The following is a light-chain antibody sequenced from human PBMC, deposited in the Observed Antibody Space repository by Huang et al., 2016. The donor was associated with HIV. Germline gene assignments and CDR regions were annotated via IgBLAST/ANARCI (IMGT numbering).Light chain of an antibody. Sequence: DVVMTQTPLSLSVTPGQPACISCKSSQSLLHSDGKTYLYWFFQKPGQSPQLLIYQVSSRFSGVSERFSGGGSGTDFTLKISRVEAEDVGTYYCLQGIFFPYSFGPGTKLELK. CDR2: QVS. V-gene: IGKV2-29*02. J-gene: IGKJ2*03. CDR1: QSLLHSDGKTY. CDR3: LQGIFFPYS.